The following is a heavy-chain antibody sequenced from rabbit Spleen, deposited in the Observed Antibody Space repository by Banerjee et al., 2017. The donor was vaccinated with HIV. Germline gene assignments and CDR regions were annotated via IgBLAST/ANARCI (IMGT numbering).Heavy chain of an antibody. CDR3: ARDLVAVIGWNFNL. CDR1: GVSLGVRAV. J-gene: IGHJ4*01. Sequence: QEWLVESGGGLVKPEGSLTLPCKASGVSLGVRAVMCWVRQAPGKGLEWIACINIVTGKSVYASWAKGRFIMSRTPSTTVTLQMTSLTAADTATYFCARDLVAVIGWNFNLWGQGTLVTVS. D-gene: IGHD1-1*01. CDR2: INIVTGKS. V-gene: IGHV1S45*01.